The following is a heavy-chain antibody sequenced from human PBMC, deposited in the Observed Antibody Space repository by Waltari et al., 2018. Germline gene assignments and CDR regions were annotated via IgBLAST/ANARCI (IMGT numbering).Heavy chain of an antibody. CDR2: ISVSGRS. CDR1: GSSIDVYY. V-gene: IGHV4-59*01. CDR3: ARGGDGSGSEDFDY. D-gene: IGHD3-10*01. J-gene: IGHJ4*02. Sequence: QVQLQESGPRLVKSSETLSLTCTVSGSSIDVYYWSWIRQLPGMGLEWIGYISVSGRSNYNPSLKSRVTMSVDPSKKQFHLKLNSVTAADTAMYYCARGGDGSGSEDFDYWGQGTQVTVSS.